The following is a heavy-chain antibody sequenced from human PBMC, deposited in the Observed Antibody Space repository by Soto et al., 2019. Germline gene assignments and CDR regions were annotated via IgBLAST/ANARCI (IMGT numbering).Heavy chain of an antibody. D-gene: IGHD3-22*01. CDR2: IIPIFGTA. Sequence: QVQLVQSGAEVRKPGSSVKVSCKASGGTFSRHAISWVRQAPGQGLEWMGGIIPIFGTANHAQKFQGRVTISADESTSTVYKEVSSLRSEDTGMFYCARGWGYDSNDYYYAYWGQGTLVIVSS. CDR3: ARGWGYDSNDYYYAY. J-gene: IGHJ4*02. V-gene: IGHV1-69*01. CDR1: GGTFSRHA.